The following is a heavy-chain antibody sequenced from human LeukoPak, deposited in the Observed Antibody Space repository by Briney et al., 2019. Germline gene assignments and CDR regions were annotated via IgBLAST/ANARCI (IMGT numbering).Heavy chain of an antibody. CDR1: GGSISSYY. V-gene: IGHV4-59*01. Sequence: SETLSLTCTVSGGSISSYYWSCIRQPPGKELKWIGYIYYSGSTNYNPSLKSRVTISVDTSKNQFSLKLSSVTAADTAVYYCARGTYYDFWSGYPRFDYWGQGTLVTVSS. CDR3: ARGTYYDFWSGYPRFDY. CDR2: IYYSGST. J-gene: IGHJ4*02. D-gene: IGHD3-3*01.